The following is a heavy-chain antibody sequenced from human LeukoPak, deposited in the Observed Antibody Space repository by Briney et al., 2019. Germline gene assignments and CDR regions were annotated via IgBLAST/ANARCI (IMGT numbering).Heavy chain of an antibody. CDR3: ARSYAHDY. D-gene: IGHD2-2*01. CDR2: IDHSGST. Sequence: SETLSLTCAVYGGSFSGDYWSWIRQPPGKGLEWIGEIDHSGSTNYNPSLKSRVTISVDTSKNQFSLKLSSVTAADTAVYYCARSYAHDYWGQGTLVTVSS. CDR1: GGSFSGDY. J-gene: IGHJ4*02. V-gene: IGHV4-34*01.